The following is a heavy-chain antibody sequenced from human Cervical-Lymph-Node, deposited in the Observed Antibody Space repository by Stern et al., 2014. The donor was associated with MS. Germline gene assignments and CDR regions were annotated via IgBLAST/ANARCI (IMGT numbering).Heavy chain of an antibody. CDR1: GFTFSSYA. D-gene: IGHD6-19*01. V-gene: IGHV3-23*04. Sequence: EVQLVESWGTLVQPGGSLRLSCAASGFTFSSYAMSWVRQAPGKGLEWVSVISGSDGSSFYADSVKVRFTISRDNSKNTLFLQMNSLRAEDTAVYYCAKVYGSGPFDYWGQGTLVTVSS. CDR3: AKVYGSGPFDY. CDR2: ISGSDGSS. J-gene: IGHJ4*02.